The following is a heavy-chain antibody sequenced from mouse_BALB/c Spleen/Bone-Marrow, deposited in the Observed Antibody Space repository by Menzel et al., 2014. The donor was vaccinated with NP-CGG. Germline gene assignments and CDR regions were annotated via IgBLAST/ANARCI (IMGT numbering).Heavy chain of an antibody. CDR3: ARNANWLFAY. V-gene: IGHV1-54*01. Sequence: QVQLQQSGAELVRPGTSVKASCKASGYAFTNYLTEWVKQRPGQGLEWIGVINPGSGGTNYNEKFKGKATLTADKSSSTAYMQLSSLTSDDSAVYFCARNANWLFAYWGQGTLVTVSA. J-gene: IGHJ3*01. CDR1: GYAFTNYL. D-gene: IGHD4-1*01. CDR2: INPGSGGT.